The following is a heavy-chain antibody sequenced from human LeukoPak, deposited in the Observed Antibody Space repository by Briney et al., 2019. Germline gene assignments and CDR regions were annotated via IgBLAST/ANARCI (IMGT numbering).Heavy chain of an antibody. D-gene: IGHD3-10*01. Sequence: SGGSLTLSCAASGFTFSSYSMKWVRRARGKGGEWVSSISSSSSYIYYAHSVKGRFTISRDNAKNSLYLQMNSLRAEDTAVYYCARDLGVRDYWGQGTLVTVSS. CDR2: ISSSSSYI. J-gene: IGHJ4*02. V-gene: IGHV3-21*01. CDR3: ARDLGVRDY. CDR1: GFTFSSYS.